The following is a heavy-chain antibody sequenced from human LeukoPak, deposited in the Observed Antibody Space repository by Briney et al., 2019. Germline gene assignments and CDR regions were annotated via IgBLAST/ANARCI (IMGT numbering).Heavy chain of an antibody. J-gene: IGHJ4*02. D-gene: IGHD6-13*01. V-gene: IGHV4-39*02. CDR2: ISYSGTT. CDR1: GGSISTGSYY. CDR3: ARSSAGVPFDY. Sequence: SPSETLSLTCTVSGGSISTGSYYWGWVRQPPGKGLEYIGSISYSGTTYYNPSLKSRVTISVDTSKNHFSLNLSSVSAADTAVYYCARSSAGVPFDYWGQGTLVTVPS.